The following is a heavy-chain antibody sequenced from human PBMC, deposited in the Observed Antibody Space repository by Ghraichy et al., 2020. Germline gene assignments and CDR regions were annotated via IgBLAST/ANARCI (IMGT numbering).Heavy chain of an antibody. D-gene: IGHD6-19*01. CDR3: ARAYASGLEGYFDY. V-gene: IGHV4-34*01. CDR2: INHRETT. J-gene: IGHJ4*02. Sequence: SETLPLTCTVYGGSFSGYYWSWIRQPPGKGLEWIGEINHRETTNYNPSLKSRVTISVDPSQSQLSLKLSSVTAADTAVYYCARAYASGLEGYFDYWGQGTLVSVSS. CDR1: GGSFSGYY.